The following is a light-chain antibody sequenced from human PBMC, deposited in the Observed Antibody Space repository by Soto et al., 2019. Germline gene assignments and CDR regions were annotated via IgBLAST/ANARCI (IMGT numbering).Light chain of an antibody. J-gene: IGKJ1*01. Sequence: DTQMTQSPPSLSASVGDRVTITCRASQDINNYLVWYQQKPGKAPKVLIYAASTLQSGVPARFSGSGSGTDFSRTILRLQPADVATYGCQRYNDAFGQGTKVEI. CDR2: AAS. V-gene: IGKV1-27*01. CDR1: QDINNY. CDR3: QRYNDA.